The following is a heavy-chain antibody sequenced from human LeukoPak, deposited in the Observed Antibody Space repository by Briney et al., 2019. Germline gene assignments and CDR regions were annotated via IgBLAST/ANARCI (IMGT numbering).Heavy chain of an antibody. V-gene: IGHV3-23*01. CDR2: ISDTGTNT. CDR1: GFTFSIYA. J-gene: IGHJ5*02. Sequence: GGSLRLSCAASGFTFSIYAMNWVRQAPGKGLEWVAGISDTGTNTYCADSVKGRFTISRGSSKNTVYLQMNSLRVEDTAIYYCVRGRGGGYNWFDPWGQGTLVTVSS. D-gene: IGHD3-10*01. CDR3: VRGRGGGYNWFDP.